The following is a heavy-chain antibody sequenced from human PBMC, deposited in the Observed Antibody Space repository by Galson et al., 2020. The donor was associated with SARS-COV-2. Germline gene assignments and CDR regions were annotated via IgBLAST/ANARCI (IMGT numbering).Heavy chain of an antibody. CDR1: GFSFRSYR. J-gene: IGHJ4*02. V-gene: IGHV3-7*01. CDR3: ARGGMNFGGS. D-gene: IGHD1-26*01. Sequence: QLGESLKISCAASGFSFRSYRMSWVRQPPGKGLEWVANINEDGSAENYVDSVKGRFTISRDNAKNSLYLQMNSLRGDDTAVYFCARGGMNFGGSWGQGTLVTVSS. CDR2: INEDGSAE.